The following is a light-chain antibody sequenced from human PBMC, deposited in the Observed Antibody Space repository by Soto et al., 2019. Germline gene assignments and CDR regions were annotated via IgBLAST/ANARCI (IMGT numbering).Light chain of an antibody. Sequence: DIVMTQSPDSLAVSLGERATINCKSSQSVLYSSNNKNYLAWYQQKPGQPPRLLVYWASTRESGVPDRFSGSGSGTDFTLTISSLEADDVAVYHCQQYFITPRTFGQGTKVEVK. J-gene: IGKJ1*01. CDR3: QQYFITPRT. V-gene: IGKV4-1*01. CDR2: WAS. CDR1: QSVLYSSNNKNY.